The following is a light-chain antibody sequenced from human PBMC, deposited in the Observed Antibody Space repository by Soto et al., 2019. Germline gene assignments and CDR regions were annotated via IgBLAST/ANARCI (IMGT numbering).Light chain of an antibody. CDR2: AAS. J-gene: IGKJ1*01. V-gene: IGKV1-5*01. CDR3: LQHRTYPWT. CDR1: ENIGAW. Sequence: DIQVSQSPSALSASVGDTVTITCRASENIGAWLAWYQQKPGEAPKRLIHAASTLQSGVPSRFSGSGSGTEFTLTISSLHPEDFATYYCLQHRTYPWTFGQGTKVDIK.